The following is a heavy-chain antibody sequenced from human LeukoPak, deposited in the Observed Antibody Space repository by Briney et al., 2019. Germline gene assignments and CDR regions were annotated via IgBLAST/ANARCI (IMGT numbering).Heavy chain of an antibody. CDR3: AKTKPGSSWYGGFDY. CDR2: IRYDGSNK. V-gene: IGHV3-30*02. CDR1: GFTFSSYG. D-gene: IGHD6-13*01. Sequence: GGSLRLSCAASGFTFSSYGMHWVRQAPGKGLEWVAFIRYDGSNKYYADSVKGRFTISRDNSKNTLYLQMNSLRAEDTAVYYCAKTKPGSSWYGGFDYWGQGTLATVSS. J-gene: IGHJ4*02.